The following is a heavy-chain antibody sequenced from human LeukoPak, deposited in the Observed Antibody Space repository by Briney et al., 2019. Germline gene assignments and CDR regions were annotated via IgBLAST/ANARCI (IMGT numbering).Heavy chain of an antibody. J-gene: IGHJ6*04. CDR2: ISYDGSNK. CDR3: AKDREGGSDV. V-gene: IGHV3-30*18. D-gene: IGHD1-26*01. CDR1: GFTFSSYG. Sequence: PGGSLRLSCAASGFTFSSYGMHWVRQAPGKGLEWVAVISYDGSNKYYADSVKGRFTISRDNSKNTLYPQMNSLRAEDTAVYYCAKDREGGSDVWGEGTTVTVSS.